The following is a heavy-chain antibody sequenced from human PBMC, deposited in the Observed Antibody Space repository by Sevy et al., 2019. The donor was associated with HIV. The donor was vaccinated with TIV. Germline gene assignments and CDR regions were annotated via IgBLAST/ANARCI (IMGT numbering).Heavy chain of an antibody. J-gene: IGHJ4*02. CDR1: GGTFSNYA. V-gene: IGHV1-69*13. CDR2: IIPIFGTA. CDR3: ARDREGYCSSTSCYTLDY. D-gene: IGHD2-2*02. Sequence: ASVKVSCKGSGGTFSNYAISWVRQAPGQGLEWMGGIIPIFGTANYAQKFQGRVTITADESTSTAYMELSSLRSEDTAVYYCARDREGYCSSTSCYTLDYWGQGTLVTVSS.